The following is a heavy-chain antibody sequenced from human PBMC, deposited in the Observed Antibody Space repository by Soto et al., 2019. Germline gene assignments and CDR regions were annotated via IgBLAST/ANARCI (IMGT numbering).Heavy chain of an antibody. CDR1: GGSISSSSYY. V-gene: IGHV4-39*01. CDR2: IYYSGST. D-gene: IGHD2-15*01. J-gene: IGHJ4*02. CDR3: ARGGPGVVAATPIDY. Sequence: SETLSLTCTVSGGSISSSSYYWGWIRQPPGKGLEWIGSIYYSGSTYYNPSLKSRVTISVDTSKNQFSLKLSSVTAADTAVYYCARGGPGVVAATPIDYWGQGTRVTVAS.